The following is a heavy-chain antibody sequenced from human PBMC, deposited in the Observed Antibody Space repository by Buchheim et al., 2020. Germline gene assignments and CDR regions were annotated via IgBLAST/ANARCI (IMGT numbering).Heavy chain of an antibody. V-gene: IGHV4-34*01. J-gene: IGHJ4*02. D-gene: IGHD2-15*01. CDR3: ARGLGYCSGGSCWPFDY. CDR2: LTHSGST. CDR1: GGSFSGYY. Sequence: QVQLQQWGAGLLKPSEPLSLPCAVYGGSFSGYYWSWIRQPPGKGLEWIGELTHSGSTNYNPSLKSLVTISVDTSKNQFSLKLSSVTAADTAVYYCARGLGYCSGGSCWPFDYWGQGTL.